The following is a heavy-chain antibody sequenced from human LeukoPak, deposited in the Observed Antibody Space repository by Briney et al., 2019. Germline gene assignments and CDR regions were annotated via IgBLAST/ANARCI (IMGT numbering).Heavy chain of an antibody. J-gene: IGHJ4*02. CDR1: GGSISSGSYY. V-gene: IGHV4-61*02. D-gene: IGHD1-1*01. CDR3: AKRGNWDFFDY. CDR2: IYTSGST. Sequence: PSETLSLTCTVSGGSISSGSYYWSWIRQPAGKGLEWIGRIYTSGSTNYHPSLKSRVTISVDTSKNQFSLKLSSVTAADTAVYYCAKRGNWDFFDYWGQGTLVTVSS.